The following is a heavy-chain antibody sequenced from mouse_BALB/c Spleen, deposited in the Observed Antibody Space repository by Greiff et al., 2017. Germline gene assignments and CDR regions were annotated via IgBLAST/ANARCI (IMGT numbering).Heavy chain of an antibody. Sequence: EVHLVESGGGLVQPGGSLKLSCAASGFTFSSYTMSWVRQTPEKRLEWVAYISNGGGSTYYPDTVKGRFTISRDNAKNTLYLQMSSLKSEDTAMYYCARHWDYDGYYMDYWGQGTTLTVSS. J-gene: IGHJ2*01. D-gene: IGHD2-3*01. V-gene: IGHV5-12-2*01. CDR3: ARHWDYDGYYMDY. CDR2: ISNGGGST. CDR1: GFTFSSYT.